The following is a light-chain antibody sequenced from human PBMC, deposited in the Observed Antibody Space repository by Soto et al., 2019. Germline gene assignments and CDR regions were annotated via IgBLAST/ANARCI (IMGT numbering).Light chain of an antibody. CDR1: NIGRKS. Sequence: SYGLTQPPSVSVAPGQTARITCGGNNIGRKSVHWYQQKPGQAPLLVVYDDSDRPSGIPERLSGSNSANTATLTISRVEAGDEADYYCQVWDSSSDHVVIGGGTQLTVL. J-gene: IGLJ2*01. CDR3: QVWDSSSDHVV. CDR2: DDS. V-gene: IGLV3-21*02.